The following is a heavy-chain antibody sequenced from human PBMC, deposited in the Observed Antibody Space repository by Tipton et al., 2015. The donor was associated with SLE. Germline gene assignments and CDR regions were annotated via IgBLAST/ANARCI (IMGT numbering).Heavy chain of an antibody. CDR3: ASLITTNGFQY. V-gene: IGHV3-72*01. CDR1: GLRFREAY. Sequence: SLRLSCSVSGLRFREAYMSWIRQAPGKGLEWVGRTTNKANSNTTQYAASVEGRFTISRDDSKNSLYLQMNSLRSEDTAVYYCASLITTNGFQYWGQGTLVTVSS. D-gene: IGHD3-22*01. CDR2: TTNKANSNTT. J-gene: IGHJ1*01.